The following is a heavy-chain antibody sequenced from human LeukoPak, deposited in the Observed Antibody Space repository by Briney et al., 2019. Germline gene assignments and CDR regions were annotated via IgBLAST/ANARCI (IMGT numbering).Heavy chain of an antibody. Sequence: ASVKVSCKASGYTFTSYDINWVRQATGQGLEWMGWMNPNSGNTGYAQKFQGRVTMTRNTSISTAYMELSSLRSEDTAVYYCARDLGVVPAARGYYYYYGMAVWGQGTTVTVSS. CDR3: ARDLGVVPAARGYYYYYGMAV. J-gene: IGHJ6*02. CDR1: GYTFTSYD. CDR2: MNPNSGNT. V-gene: IGHV1-8*01. D-gene: IGHD2-2*01.